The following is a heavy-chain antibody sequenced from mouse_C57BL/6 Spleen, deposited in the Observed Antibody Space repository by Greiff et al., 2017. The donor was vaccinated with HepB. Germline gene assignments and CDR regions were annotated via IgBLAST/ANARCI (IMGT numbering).Heavy chain of an antibody. Sequence: VQLQQSGPELVKPGASVKISCKASGYAFSSSWMNWVKQRPGKGLEWIGRIYPGDGDTNYNGKFKGKATLTADKSSSTAYMQLSSLTSEDSEVYFCARRATGTFPDYWGQGTSVTVSS. J-gene: IGHJ4*01. V-gene: IGHV1-82*01. CDR1: GYAFSSSW. CDR3: ARRATGTFPDY. CDR2: IYPGDGDT. D-gene: IGHD3-1*01.